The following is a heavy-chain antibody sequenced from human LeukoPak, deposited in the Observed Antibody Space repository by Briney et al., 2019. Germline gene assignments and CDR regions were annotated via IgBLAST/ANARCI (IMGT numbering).Heavy chain of an antibody. CDR2: ISWDGGST. CDR3: ARDLAWDAFDI. CDR1: GFTFDDYT. V-gene: IGHV3-43*01. J-gene: IGHJ3*02. Sequence: GGSLRLSCAASGFTFDDYTMHWVRQAPGKGLEWVSLISWDGGSTYYADSVKGRFTISRDNAKNSLYLQMNSLRAEDTAVYYCARDLAWDAFDIWGQGTMVTVSS.